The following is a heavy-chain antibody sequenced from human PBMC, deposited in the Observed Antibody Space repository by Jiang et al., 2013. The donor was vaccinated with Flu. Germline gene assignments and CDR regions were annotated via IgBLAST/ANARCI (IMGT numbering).Heavy chain of an antibody. CDR3: ARGFTTVTTWDWYFDL. J-gene: IGHJ2*01. V-gene: IGHV3-64*01. D-gene: IGHD4-17*01. CDR2: ISSNGGST. Sequence: RQAPGKGLEYVSAISSNGGSTYYANSVKGRFTISRDNSKNTLYLQMGSLRAEDMAVYYCARGFTTVTTWDWYFDLWGRGTLVTVSS.